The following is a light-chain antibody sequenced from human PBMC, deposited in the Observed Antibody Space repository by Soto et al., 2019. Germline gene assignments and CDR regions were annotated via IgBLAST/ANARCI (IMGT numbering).Light chain of an antibody. CDR1: QSVSSY. Sequence: IVLTQSPATLSLSPGERATLPCRASQSVSSYLAWYQQKPGQAPRLLIYDASNRATGIPARFSGSGSGTDFTLTISSLEPEDFAVYYCQQRSNWPPTFGQGTKVDIK. V-gene: IGKV3-11*01. CDR2: DAS. CDR3: QQRSNWPPT. J-gene: IGKJ1*01.